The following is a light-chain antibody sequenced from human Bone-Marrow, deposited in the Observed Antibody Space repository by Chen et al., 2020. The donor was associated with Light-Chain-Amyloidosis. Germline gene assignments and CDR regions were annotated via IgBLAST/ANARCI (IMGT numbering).Light chain of an antibody. Sequence: QSALTQPPSVSGSPGQSITTLCTGTSSDVGGDNHVSWYQQHPDKAPKLMIYEVTNRPSWVPDRFSGSKSDNTASLTISGLQTEDEADYFCSSYTITNTLVFGSGTRVTVL. V-gene: IGLV2-14*01. CDR3: SSYTITNTLV. CDR2: EVT. CDR1: SSDVGGDNH. J-gene: IGLJ1*01.